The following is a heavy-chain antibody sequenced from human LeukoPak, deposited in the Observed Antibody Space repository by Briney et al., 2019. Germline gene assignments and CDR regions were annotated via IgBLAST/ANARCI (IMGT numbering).Heavy chain of an antibody. Sequence: PGGSLRLSCAASGFTVSSNYMSWVRQAPGKGLEWVSVIYSGGSTYYADSVKGRFTISRDNSKNTLYLQMNSLRAEDTAVYYCVAGYSSSSLHNWFDPWGQGTLVTVSS. J-gene: IGHJ5*02. CDR2: IYSGGST. CDR1: GFTVSSNY. CDR3: VAGYSSSSLHNWFDP. V-gene: IGHV3-66*01. D-gene: IGHD6-13*01.